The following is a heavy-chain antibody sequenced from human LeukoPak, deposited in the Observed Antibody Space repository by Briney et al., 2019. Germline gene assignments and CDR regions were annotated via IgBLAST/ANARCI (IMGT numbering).Heavy chain of an antibody. CDR2: ITSGSSYI. Sequence: PGGSLRLSCAASGFTFSSYSMNWVRQAPGKGLEWVSLITSGSSYIYYADSVKGRFTISRDNAKNSLYLQMDSLRVEDTALYYCVTEGRGYCSGGDCSLVFESWGQGTLVTVSS. V-gene: IGHV3-21*01. CDR1: GFTFSSYS. J-gene: IGHJ4*02. CDR3: VTEGRGYCSGGDCSLVFES. D-gene: IGHD2-15*01.